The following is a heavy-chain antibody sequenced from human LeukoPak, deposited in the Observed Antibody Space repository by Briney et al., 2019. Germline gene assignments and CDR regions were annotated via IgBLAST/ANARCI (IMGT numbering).Heavy chain of an antibody. J-gene: IGHJ4*02. D-gene: IGHD1-26*01. V-gene: IGHV4-34*01. CDR1: GGSFSGYY. Sequence: PSETLSLTCAVYGGSFSGYYWSWIRQPPGKGLEWIGEINHSGSTNYNPSLKSRVTISVDTSKNQFSLKLSSVTAADTAVYYCARNSGSLVYWGQGTLVTASS. CDR3: ARNSGSLVY. CDR2: INHSGST.